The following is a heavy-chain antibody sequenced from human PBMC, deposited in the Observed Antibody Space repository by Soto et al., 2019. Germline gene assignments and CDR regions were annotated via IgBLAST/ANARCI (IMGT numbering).Heavy chain of an antibody. V-gene: IGHV3-21*01. D-gene: IGHD6-19*01. CDR2: ISTSSNYI. CDR3: ARVTGYSSGEVPESFDI. J-gene: IGHJ3*02. CDR1: GFTFSSYS. Sequence: EVQLVESGGGLVKPGGSLRLSCAASGFTFSSYSMIWVRQAPGKGLEWVSCISTSSNYIFYGDSVKGRFTISRDNAKKSLYRQMNSLRAEDTAVYYCARVTGYSSGEVPESFDIWGQGTMVTVSS.